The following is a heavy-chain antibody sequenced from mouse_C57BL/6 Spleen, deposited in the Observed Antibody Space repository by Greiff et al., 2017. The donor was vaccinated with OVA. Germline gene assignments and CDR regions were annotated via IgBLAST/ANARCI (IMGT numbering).Heavy chain of an antibody. J-gene: IGHJ1*01. CDR2: IRNKANGYTT. CDR3: AKYYDGSSYSWYIDV. Sequence: EVMLVESGGGLVQPGGSLSLPCAASGFTFNDYYMSWARQPPGKALEWLGFIRNKANGYTTEYSASVKGRFTISRDNSQSILYLQMNALRAEDIASYFCAKYYDGSSYSWYIDVWGAGTPVTVSS. D-gene: IGHD1-1*01. CDR1: GFTFNDYY. V-gene: IGHV7-3*01.